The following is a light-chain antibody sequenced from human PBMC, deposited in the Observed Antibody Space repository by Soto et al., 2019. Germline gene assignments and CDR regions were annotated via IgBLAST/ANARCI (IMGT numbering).Light chain of an antibody. Sequence: EIVLTQSPATVSLSPGERATLSCRASQSVGNNLAWYQQKPGQAPGLLIYEASTRATGIPARFSGSGSGTDFTLTISSLEPEDFAVYYCQQHANWPLTFGGGTKVEIK. V-gene: IGKV3-11*01. CDR3: QQHANWPLT. CDR2: EAS. J-gene: IGKJ4*01. CDR1: QSVGNN.